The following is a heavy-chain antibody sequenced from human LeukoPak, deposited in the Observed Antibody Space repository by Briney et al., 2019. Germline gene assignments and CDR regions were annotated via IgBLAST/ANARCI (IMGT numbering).Heavy chain of an antibody. Sequence: SETLSLACTVSGGSISSYYWSWIRQPPGKGLEWIGNIYDRGSTKYNPSLKSRVTISVDTSKNQFSLRLSSVTAADTAVYYCARGRTFDNWGQGTLVTVSS. V-gene: IGHV4-59*01. CDR1: GGSISSYY. CDR2: IYDRGST. CDR3: ARGRTFDN. J-gene: IGHJ4*02.